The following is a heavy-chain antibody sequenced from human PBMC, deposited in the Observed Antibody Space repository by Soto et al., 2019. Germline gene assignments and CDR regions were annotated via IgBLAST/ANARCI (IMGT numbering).Heavy chain of an antibody. CDR2: MYNTGST. CDR3: ARDTRDGYYFEY. V-gene: IGHV4-59*12. CDR1: GGSISGYY. D-gene: IGHD1-26*01. J-gene: IGHJ4*02. Sequence: SETLSLTCTVSGGSISGYYWSWIRQPPGKGLEWIGYMYNTGSTVYNPSFKSRVTISVDTSKNQFSLKLSSVTAADTAVYYCARDTRDGYYFEYWGQGILVTVSS.